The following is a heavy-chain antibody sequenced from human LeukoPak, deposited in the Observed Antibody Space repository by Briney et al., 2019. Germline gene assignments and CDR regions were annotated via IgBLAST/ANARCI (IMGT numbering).Heavy chain of an antibody. D-gene: IGHD3-22*01. CDR2: IYSGGST. Sequence: GGSLKLSCAASGFTVSNTYMSWVRQAPGKGLEWVSIIYSGGSTYYADSVKGRFTISRDNAKNSLYLQMNSLRAEDTAVYYCAELGITMIEGVWGKGTTVTISS. V-gene: IGHV3-53*01. J-gene: IGHJ6*04. CDR3: AELGITMIEGV. CDR1: GFTVSNTY.